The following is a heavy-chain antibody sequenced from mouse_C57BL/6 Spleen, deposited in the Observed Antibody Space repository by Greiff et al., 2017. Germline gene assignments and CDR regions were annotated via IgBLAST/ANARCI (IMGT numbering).Heavy chain of an antibody. D-gene: IGHD1-1*01. Sequence: QVQLQQSGAELVKPGASVKISCKASGYAFSSYWMNWVKQRPGKGLEWIGQIYPGDGDTNYNGKFKGKATLTADKSSSTAYMQLSSLTSEDSAVYFCARRQSYSLYWYFDVWGTGTTVTVSS. V-gene: IGHV1-80*01. CDR3: ARRQSYSLYWYFDV. J-gene: IGHJ1*03. CDR2: IYPGDGDT. CDR1: GYAFSSYW.